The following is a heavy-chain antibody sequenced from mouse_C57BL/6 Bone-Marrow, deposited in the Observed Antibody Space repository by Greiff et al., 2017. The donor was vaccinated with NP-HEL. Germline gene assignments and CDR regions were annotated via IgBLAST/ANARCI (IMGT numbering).Heavy chain of an antibody. J-gene: IGHJ2*01. CDR2: IFPGSGST. CDR1: GYSFTGYW. CDR3: ARRGLEAYFDY. D-gene: IGHD3-3*01. V-gene: IGHV1-9*01. Sequence: QVQLQQSGAELMKPGASVKLSCKATGYSFTGYWIEWVKQRPGHGLEWIGEIFPGSGSTNYNEKFKGKATFTADTSSNTAYMQRSSLTTEDSASYNCARRGLEAYFDYWGQGTTLTVSS.